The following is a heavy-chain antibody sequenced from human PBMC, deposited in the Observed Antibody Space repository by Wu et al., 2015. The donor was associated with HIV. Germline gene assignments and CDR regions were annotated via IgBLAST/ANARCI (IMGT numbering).Heavy chain of an antibody. CDR1: GYTFSGYY. CDR3: ARGTGERLVVRELLSSYWYFDL. V-gene: IGHV1-2*02. D-gene: IGHD3-10*01. J-gene: IGHJ2*01. Sequence: QVQLVQSGAEAKKPGASVKVSCKASGYTFSGYYMHWVRQAPGQGLEWMGWINPNSGGTDYAQKFQGRVSMTRDTSITTVYMELSSLKSDDTAVYYCARGTGERLVVRELLSSYWYFDLWAWHLVTVSS. CDR2: INPNSGGT.